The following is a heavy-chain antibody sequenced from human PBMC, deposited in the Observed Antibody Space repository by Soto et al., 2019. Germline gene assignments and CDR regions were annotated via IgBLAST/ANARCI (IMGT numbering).Heavy chain of an antibody. J-gene: IGHJ6*03. Sequence: QVQLQQWGAGLLKPSETLSLTCAVYGGSFSGYYWSWIRQPPGKGLEWIGEINQSGSTNYNPSLNRRVTISADPSKNQFAQKLSAVTAADTAGYYCARGRSSSSLYYYYYMDVWGKGTTVTVSS. V-gene: IGHV4-34*01. CDR2: INQSGST. CDR3: ARGRSSSSLYYYYYMDV. CDR1: GGSFSGYY. D-gene: IGHD6-6*01.